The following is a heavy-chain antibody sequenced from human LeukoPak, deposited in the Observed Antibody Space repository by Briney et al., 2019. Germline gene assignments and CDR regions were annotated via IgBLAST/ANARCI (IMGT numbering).Heavy chain of an antibody. J-gene: IGHJ6*03. D-gene: IGHD5-24*01. Sequence: SGTLSLACAVSDASISSSNWRSWVRQHRGKGLEWIGEIYHSGSTNYSPSLKSRVTISVDKSKNQFSLNLTSVTAADTAVYYCARDVEMTAMWYYMDVWGKGTSVTVSS. CDR3: ARDVEMTAMWYYMDV. V-gene: IGHV4-4*02. CDR2: IYHSGST. CDR1: DASISSSNW.